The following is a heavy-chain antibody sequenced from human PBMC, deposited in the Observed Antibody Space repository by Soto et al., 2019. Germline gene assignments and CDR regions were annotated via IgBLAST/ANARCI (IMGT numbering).Heavy chain of an antibody. V-gene: IGHV1-2*04. CDR3: ARKKGGGYYGMDV. Sequence: ASVKVSCKASGYIFTGYYMHWVRQAPGQGLEWMGWINPNSGGTNYAQKFQGWVTMTRDTSISTAYMELSRLRSDDTAVYYCARKKGGGYYGMDVWGQGTTVTVSS. D-gene: IGHD3-16*01. CDR1: GYIFTGYY. J-gene: IGHJ6*02. CDR2: INPNSGGT.